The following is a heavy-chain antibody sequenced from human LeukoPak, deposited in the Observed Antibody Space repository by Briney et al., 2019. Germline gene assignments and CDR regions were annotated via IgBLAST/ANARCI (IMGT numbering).Heavy chain of an antibody. Sequence: GGSLRLSCAASRFTFSSYAVTWVSQARGKGLEWVSVINTSGGNTDYADPVKGRFTISRDNSKNTLYLQMNSLRAEDTAVYYCAKGSGWYVWGQGTLLTVSS. J-gene: IGHJ4*02. V-gene: IGHV3-23*01. CDR1: RFTFSSYA. CDR2: INTSGGNT. D-gene: IGHD6-19*01. CDR3: AKGSGWYV.